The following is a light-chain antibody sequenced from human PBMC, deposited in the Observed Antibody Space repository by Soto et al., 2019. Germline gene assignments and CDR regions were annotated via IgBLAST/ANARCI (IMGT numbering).Light chain of an antibody. CDR1: SSDVGAYNF. J-gene: IGLJ1*01. CDR2: DVS. CDR3: GSYKTSSTYV. Sequence: SVLTQPASVSGSPGLSITISCTGTSSDVGAYNFVSWYQQHPDKAPKLMIFDVSNRPSGVSNRFSGSKSGNTASLTISGLQSEDEAEYYCGSYKTSSTYVFGTGTKVAVL. V-gene: IGLV2-14*03.